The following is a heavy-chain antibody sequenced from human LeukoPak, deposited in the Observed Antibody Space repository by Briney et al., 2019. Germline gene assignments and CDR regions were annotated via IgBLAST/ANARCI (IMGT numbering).Heavy chain of an antibody. J-gene: IGHJ4*02. CDR3: ARARRYYDSSGYYTYYFDY. D-gene: IGHD3-22*01. Sequence: GGSLRLSCAASGFTFSTYSMNWLRLAPGKGLEWVSSISPDSNYKYYVDSVKGRFTISRDNAKSSLYLQMNSLRAEDTAVYYCARARRYYDSSGYYTYYFDYWGQGTLVTVSS. CDR1: GFTFSTYS. CDR2: ISPDSNYK. V-gene: IGHV3-21*01.